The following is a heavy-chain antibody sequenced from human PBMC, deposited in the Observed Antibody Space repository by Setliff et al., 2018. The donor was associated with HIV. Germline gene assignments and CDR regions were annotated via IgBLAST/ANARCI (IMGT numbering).Heavy chain of an antibody. CDR2: RISDSATT. V-gene: IGHV4-59*01. D-gene: IGHD3-10*01. CDR3: ARIRGSTHYHYFYMDV. CDR1: GGSISSYY. J-gene: IGHJ6*03. Sequence: ETLSLTCTVSGGSISSYYWSWIRQPPGKGLEWIGTRISDSATTSVNPSLKSRVTISLDTSKKQFSLKVISVTAADTAIYYCARIRGSTHYHYFYMDVWGKGTTVTVSS.